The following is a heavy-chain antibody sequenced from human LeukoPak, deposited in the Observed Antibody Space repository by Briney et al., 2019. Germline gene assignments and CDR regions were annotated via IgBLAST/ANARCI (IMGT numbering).Heavy chain of an antibody. D-gene: IGHD6-13*01. J-gene: IGHJ5*02. CDR3: AKRYSSSWLFDP. V-gene: IGHV3-74*01. CDR2: INSDGSST. Sequence: GGSLRLSCAASGFTFSTYWMHWVRQAPGKGLVWVSRINSDGSSTTYADSVKGRFTISRDNSKNTLYLQMNSLRAEDTAVYYCAKRYSSSWLFDPWGQGTLVTVSS. CDR1: GFTFSTYW.